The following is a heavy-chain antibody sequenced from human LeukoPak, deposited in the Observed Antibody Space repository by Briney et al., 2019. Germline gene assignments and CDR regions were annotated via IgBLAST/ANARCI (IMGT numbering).Heavy chain of an antibody. Sequence: GGSLRLSCAASGFTFSNYWMHWVRQAPGKGLVWVSRITPDGRSTSHADSVKGRFTMSRDNAKNTLYLRMNSLKDEDTGVYYCASGGSTTFDQWGQGTLVTVSS. V-gene: IGHV3-74*01. CDR1: GFTFSNYW. D-gene: IGHD3-16*01. CDR2: ITPDGRST. CDR3: ASGGSTTFDQ. J-gene: IGHJ4*02.